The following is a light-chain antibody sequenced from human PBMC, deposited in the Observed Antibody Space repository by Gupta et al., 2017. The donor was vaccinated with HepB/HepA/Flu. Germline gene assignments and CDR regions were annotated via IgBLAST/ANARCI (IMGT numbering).Light chain of an antibody. V-gene: IGLV2-11*01. Sequence: QSALSQPRSVSGSPGQSVTISCTGTSSDVGGYNYVYWYQQHPGKVPKVMIHDVRQRPSGVPDRFSGSKSGNTASLIISGLQAEDESDYHGCSYAGGSLVFGGGTKVTVL. CDR3: CSYAGGSLV. J-gene: IGLJ3*02. CDR2: DVR. CDR1: SSDVGGYNY.